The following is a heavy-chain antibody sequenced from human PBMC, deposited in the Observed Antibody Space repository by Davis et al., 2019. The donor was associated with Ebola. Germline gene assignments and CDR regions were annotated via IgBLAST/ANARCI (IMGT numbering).Heavy chain of an antibody. CDR1: GGSISSYY. J-gene: IGHJ6*03. V-gene: IGHV4-59*08. Sequence: PSETLSLTCTVSGGSISSYYWSWIRQPPGKGLEWIGYIYYSGSTNYNPSLKSRVTISVDTSKNQFSLKLSSVTAADTAVYYCARRGHYSNYVGYYYYYMDVWGKGTTVTVSS. CDR2: IYYSGST. CDR3: ARRGHYSNYVGYYYYYMDV. D-gene: IGHD4-11*01.